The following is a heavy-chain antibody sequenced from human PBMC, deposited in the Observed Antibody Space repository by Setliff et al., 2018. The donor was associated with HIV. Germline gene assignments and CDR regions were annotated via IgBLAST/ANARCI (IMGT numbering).Heavy chain of an antibody. CDR3: AKAGSNYFDY. Sequence: GGSLRLSCAASGFTFSSAWMGWVRQAPAKGLEWVANISPDGSATYYVDSVKGRFTISRDNSKNSLFLQMHSLKTEDTALYYCAKAGSNYFDYWGQGTLVTVSS. D-gene: IGHD3-10*01. V-gene: IGHV3-7*01. J-gene: IGHJ4*02. CDR2: ISPDGSAT. CDR1: GFTFSSAW.